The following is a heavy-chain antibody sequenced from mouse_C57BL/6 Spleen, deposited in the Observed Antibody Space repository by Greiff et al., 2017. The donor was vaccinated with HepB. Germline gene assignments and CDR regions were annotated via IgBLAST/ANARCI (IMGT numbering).Heavy chain of an antibody. Sequence: VQLQQSGPELVKPGASVKISCKASGYAFSSSWMNWVKQRPGKGLEWIGRIYPGDGDTYYNGKFKGKATLTADKSSSTAYMQLSSLTSEDSAVYFCAPREGKGGSWFAYWGQGTLVTVSA. D-gene: IGHD1-3*01. CDR3: APREGKGGSWFAY. J-gene: IGHJ3*01. CDR2: IYPGDGDT. CDR1: GYAFSSSW. V-gene: IGHV1-82*01.